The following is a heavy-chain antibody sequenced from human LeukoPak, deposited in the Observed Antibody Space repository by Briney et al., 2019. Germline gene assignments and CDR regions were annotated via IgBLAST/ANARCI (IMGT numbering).Heavy chain of an antibody. CDR3: ARDIAAAGSYYFDY. V-gene: IGHV3-33*01. Sequence: PGGSLRLSCAASGFTFSSYGMHWVRQAPGKGLEWVAVIWYDGSNKYYADSVKGRFTISRDNSKNTLYLQMNSLRAEDTAVYYCARDIAAAGSYYFDYWGRGTLVTVSS. J-gene: IGHJ4*02. D-gene: IGHD6-13*01. CDR1: GFTFSSYG. CDR2: IWYDGSNK.